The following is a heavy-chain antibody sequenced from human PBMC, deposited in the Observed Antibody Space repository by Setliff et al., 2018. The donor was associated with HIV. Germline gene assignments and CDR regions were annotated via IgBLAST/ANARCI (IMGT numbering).Heavy chain of an antibody. V-gene: IGHV3-33*06. J-gene: IGHJ4*02. CDR2: IWHDGSNQ. CDR3: VKNLYTEMWGEIFDS. D-gene: IGHD3-16*01. Sequence: GGSLRLSCAASGFTFNDYAMHWVRRAPGKGLEWVAVIWHDGSNQYYADSVKGRFTISRDNSRNTQYLQMNSLSVEDTAVYYCVKNLYTEMWGEIFDSWGRGTLVTVSS. CDR1: GFTFNDYA.